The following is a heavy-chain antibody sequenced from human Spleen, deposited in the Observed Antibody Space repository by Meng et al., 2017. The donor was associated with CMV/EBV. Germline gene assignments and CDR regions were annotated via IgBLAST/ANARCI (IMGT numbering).Heavy chain of an antibody. D-gene: IGHD3-3*01. CDR2: IKRETDGGTT. Sequence: FTFSDDWMRWVRQAPGKGLEWVGRIKRETDGGTTDYAGPVKGGFTISRDDSKNTLYLQMNSLKTEDTAVYFCAKSFGVVRHRHVDLWGQGTLVTVSS. CDR3: AKSFGVVRHRHVDL. J-gene: IGHJ5*02. CDR1: FTFSDDW. V-gene: IGHV3-15*01.